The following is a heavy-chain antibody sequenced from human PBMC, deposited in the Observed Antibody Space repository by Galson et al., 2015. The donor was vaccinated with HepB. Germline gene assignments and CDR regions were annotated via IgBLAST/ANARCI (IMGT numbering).Heavy chain of an antibody. V-gene: IGHV3-7*03. CDR1: GFTFTTYW. Sequence: SLRLSCAASGFTFTTYWMTWVRQAPGKGLEWVANINQDGGEKSYVDSVRGRFTISRDNAKNSLYLQMNSLRGEYTAIYFCARGNDTFDSWGQGALVTVSS. J-gene: IGHJ4*02. CDR2: INQDGGEK. CDR3: ARGNDTFDS.